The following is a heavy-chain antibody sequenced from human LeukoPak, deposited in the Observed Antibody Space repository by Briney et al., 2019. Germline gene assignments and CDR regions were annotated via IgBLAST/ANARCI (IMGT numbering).Heavy chain of an antibody. CDR2: ISSSGSTI. CDR3: ARVRSGGDWSYHRDV. CDR1: GFTFSSYE. Sequence: PGGSLRLSCAASGFTFSSYEMNWVRQAPGKGLAWVSYISSSGSTIYYADSVKGRFTISRDNAKNSLYLQMNSLRAEDTAVYYCARVRSGGDWSYHRDVWGKGTTVTVSS. D-gene: IGHD2-21*02. V-gene: IGHV3-48*03. J-gene: IGHJ6*03.